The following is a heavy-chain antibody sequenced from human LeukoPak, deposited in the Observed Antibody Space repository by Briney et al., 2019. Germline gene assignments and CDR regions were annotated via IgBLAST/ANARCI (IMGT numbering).Heavy chain of an antibody. CDR2: IYYSGST. D-gene: IGHD5-24*01. CDR1: GGSISSSSYY. J-gene: IGHJ5*02. Sequence: SETLSLTCTVSGGSISSSSYYWGWIRQPPGKGLEWIGSIYYSGSTYYNPSLKSRVTISVDRSKNQFSLKLSSVTAADTAVYYCARRDGYDKYNWFDPWGQGTLVTVSS. V-gene: IGHV4-39*07. CDR3: ARRDGYDKYNWFDP.